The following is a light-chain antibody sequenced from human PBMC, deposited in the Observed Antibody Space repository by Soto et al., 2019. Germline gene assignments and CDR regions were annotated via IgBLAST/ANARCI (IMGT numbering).Light chain of an antibody. J-gene: IGLJ2*01. CDR1: TSNIGAGYD. CDR3: QSYDSSLSGSYVV. V-gene: IGLV1-40*01. Sequence: QSVLTQPPLVSGAPGQRVTIFCTGSTSNIGAGYDVHWYQQLPGTAPKLLIYGNSNRPSGVPDRFSGSKSGTSASLAITGLQAEDEADYYCQSYDSSLSGSYVVFGGGTKLTVL. CDR2: GNS.